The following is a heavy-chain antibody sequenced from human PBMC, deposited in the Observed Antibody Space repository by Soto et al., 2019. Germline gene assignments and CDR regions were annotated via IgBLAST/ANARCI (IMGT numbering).Heavy chain of an antibody. CDR3: ARESRGYLDAFDI. J-gene: IGHJ3*02. V-gene: IGHV3-30-3*01. CDR2: ISYDGSNK. Sequence: LRLSCAASGFTFSSYAMHWVRQSPGKVLEWVAVISYDGSNKYYADYVKGRFTISRDNSKNPLYLQMNRMRAEDTAVYYCARESRGYLDAFDIWGQGTMVTVSS. D-gene: IGHD3-22*01. CDR1: GFTFSSYA.